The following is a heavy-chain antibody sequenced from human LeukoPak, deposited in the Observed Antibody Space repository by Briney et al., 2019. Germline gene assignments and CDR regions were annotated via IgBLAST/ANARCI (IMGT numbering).Heavy chain of an antibody. CDR2: ISAYNGNT. CDR3: ARFTYYYGSGSPNLDY. V-gene: IGHV1-18*01. D-gene: IGHD3-10*01. CDR1: GGTFSSYA. Sequence: ASVKVSCKASGGTFSSYAISWVRQAPGQGLEWMGWISAYNGNTNYAQKLQGRVTMTTDTSTSTAYMELRSLRSDDTAVYYCARFTYYYGSGSPNLDYWGQGTLVTVSS. J-gene: IGHJ4*02.